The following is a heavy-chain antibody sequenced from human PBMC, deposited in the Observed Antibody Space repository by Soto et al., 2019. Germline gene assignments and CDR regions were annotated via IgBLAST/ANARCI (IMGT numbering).Heavy chain of an antibody. CDR1: GFTFSSYW. D-gene: IGHD2-2*01. V-gene: IGHV3-7*01. J-gene: IGHJ6*03. CDR3: AREAILEEGCSSTSCYPYYYYYMDV. Sequence: PGGSLRLSCAASGFTFSSYWMSWVRQAPGKGLEWVANIKQDGSEKYYVDSVKGRFTISRDNAKNSLYLQMNSLRAEDTAVYYCAREAILEEGCSSTSCYPYYYYYMDVWGKGTTVTVSS. CDR2: IKQDGSEK.